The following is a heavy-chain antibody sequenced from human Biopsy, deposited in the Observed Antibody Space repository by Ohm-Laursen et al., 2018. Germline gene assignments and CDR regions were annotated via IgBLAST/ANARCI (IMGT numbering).Heavy chain of an antibody. D-gene: IGHD1-26*01. CDR2: ISWNGGTI. Sequence: SLRLSCTASGFRFGDYAMHWVRQVPGKGLEWVSGISWNGGTIGYADPVKGRFTISRDDAKNSLHLQMDSLRPEDTALYYCAKACCSGSYYDGFDVWGQGTVVTVSS. CDR3: AKACCSGSYYDGFDV. V-gene: IGHV3-9*01. CDR1: GFRFGDYA. J-gene: IGHJ3*01.